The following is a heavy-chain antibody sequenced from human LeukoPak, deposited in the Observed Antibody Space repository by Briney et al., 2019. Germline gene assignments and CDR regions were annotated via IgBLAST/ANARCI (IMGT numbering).Heavy chain of an antibody. D-gene: IGHD2-21*02. CDR2: ISGSGGST. V-gene: IGHV3-23*01. Sequence: GGSLRLSCAASGFTFSSYAMSWVRQAPGKGLEWVSAISGSGGSTYYADSVKGRFTISRDNSKNTLFVQMNSLRGEDTAVYYCARDSAVVTAKFDYWGQGTLVTVSS. J-gene: IGHJ4*02. CDR1: GFTFSSYA. CDR3: ARDSAVVTAKFDY.